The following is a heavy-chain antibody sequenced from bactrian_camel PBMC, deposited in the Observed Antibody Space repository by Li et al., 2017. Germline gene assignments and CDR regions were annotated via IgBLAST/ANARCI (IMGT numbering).Heavy chain of an antibody. CDR2: IRRSGGET. D-gene: IGHD1*01. CDR1: GAIPSPHC. Sequence: QVQLVESGGGSVQAGGSLRLSCAASGAIPSPHCMGWYRLPPGRAPAEREGIAAIRRSGGETWYAGSVKGRFTIPHDNAKRTLYLQMNSLKPEDTAVYYCVTFYVYYWGQGTQVTVS. V-gene: IGHV3S54*01. CDR3: VTFYVYY. J-gene: IGHJ4*01.